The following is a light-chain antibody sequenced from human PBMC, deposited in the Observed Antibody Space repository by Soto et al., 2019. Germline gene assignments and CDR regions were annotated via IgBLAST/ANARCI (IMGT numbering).Light chain of an antibody. V-gene: IGLV1-47*02. CDR3: ATWDDSLKSVV. J-gene: IGLJ2*01. CDR1: SSNIGSSY. Sequence: QSVLTQPPSASGTPGQRVTISCSGSSSNIGSSYVYWYQQLPGTAPRILIHSYNHWPSGVPDRFSGSKSGTSASLAISGLRSEDEADYYCATWDDSLKSVVFGGGTKVTVL. CDR2: SYN.